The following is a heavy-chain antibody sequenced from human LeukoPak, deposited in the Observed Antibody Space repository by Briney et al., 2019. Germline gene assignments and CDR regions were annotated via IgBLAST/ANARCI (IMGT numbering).Heavy chain of an antibody. Sequence: PSETLSLTCAVYGGSFSGYYWSWIRQPPGKGLEWIGEINHSGSTYYNPSLKSRVTMSVDTSKNQFSLKLSSVTAADTAVYYCARDGIAAAGTLWFDPWGQGTLVTVSS. V-gene: IGHV4-34*01. J-gene: IGHJ5*02. CDR2: INHSGST. CDR1: GGSFSGYY. D-gene: IGHD6-13*01. CDR3: ARDGIAAAGTLWFDP.